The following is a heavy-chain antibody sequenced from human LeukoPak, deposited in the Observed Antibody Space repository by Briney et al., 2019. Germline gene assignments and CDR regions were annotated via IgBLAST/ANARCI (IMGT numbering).Heavy chain of an antibody. CDR3: AREGYYGSGSPPSLYFDY. Sequence: GGSLRLSCAASGFTFRNYVIHWVRQAPGKGLQWVAVTSSDLNVKLYADSVKGRFTISRDNSRSTLYLQMNSLRPEDTAIYYCAREGYYGSGSPPSLYFDYWGQGTLVTVSS. J-gene: IGHJ4*02. D-gene: IGHD3-10*01. CDR2: TSSDLNVK. CDR1: GFTFRNYV. V-gene: IGHV3-30-3*01.